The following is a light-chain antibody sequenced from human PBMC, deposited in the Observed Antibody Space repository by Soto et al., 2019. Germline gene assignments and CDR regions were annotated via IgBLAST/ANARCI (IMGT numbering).Light chain of an antibody. Sequence: EIVLTQSPGTLSLSPGERATLSCRARQSVTSSYLAWYQQKPGQAPRLLIYGASSRATGIPDRFSGSGSGTDFTLTISRLEPEVFAVYYCQQYGSSPPLSFGGGTKVEIK. CDR3: QQYGSSPPLS. J-gene: IGKJ4*01. V-gene: IGKV3-20*01. CDR1: QSVTSSY. CDR2: GAS.